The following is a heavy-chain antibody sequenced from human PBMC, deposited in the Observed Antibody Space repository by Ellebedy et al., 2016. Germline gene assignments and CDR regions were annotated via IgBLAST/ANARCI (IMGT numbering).Heavy chain of an antibody. Sequence: GESLKISCAASGFTFSSYAMSWVRQAPGKGLEWVSAISGSGGSTYYADSVKGRFTISRDNSKNTLYLQMNSLRAEDTAVYYCARTQSSYHHLPRGDYFDYWGQGTLVTVSS. D-gene: IGHD6-13*01. V-gene: IGHV3-23*01. CDR2: ISGSGGST. CDR3: ARTQSSYHHLPRGDYFDY. J-gene: IGHJ4*02. CDR1: GFTFSSYA.